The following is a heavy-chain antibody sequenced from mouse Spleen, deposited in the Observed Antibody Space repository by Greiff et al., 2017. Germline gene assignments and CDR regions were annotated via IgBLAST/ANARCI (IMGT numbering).Heavy chain of an antibody. CDR3: AGLYYDYEAWFAY. Sequence: QVQLQQSGPGLVQPSQSLSITCTVSGFSLTSYGVHWVRQSPGKGLEWLGVIWSGGSTDYNAAFISRLSISKDNSKSQVFFKMNSLQADDTAIYYCAGLYYDYEAWFAYWGQGTLVTVSA. D-gene: IGHD2-4*01. J-gene: IGHJ3*01. CDR2: IWSGGST. CDR1: GFSLTSYG. V-gene: IGHV2-2*01.